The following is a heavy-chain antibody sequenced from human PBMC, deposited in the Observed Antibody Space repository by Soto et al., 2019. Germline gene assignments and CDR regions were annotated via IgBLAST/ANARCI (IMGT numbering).Heavy chain of an antibody. J-gene: IGHJ5*02. Sequence: PSETLSLTYTVAGGSISSYYWSWIRQPPGKGLEWIGYIYYSGSTNYNPSLKSRVTISVDTSKNQFSLKLSSVTAADTAVYYCVRLLFGAANWFDPWGQGTLVTVSS. CDR1: GGSISSYY. V-gene: IGHV4-59*01. CDR3: VRLLFGAANWFDP. D-gene: IGHD3-10*01. CDR2: IYYSGST.